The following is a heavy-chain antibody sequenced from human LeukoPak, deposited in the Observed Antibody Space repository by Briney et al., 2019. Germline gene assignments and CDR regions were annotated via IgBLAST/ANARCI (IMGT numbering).Heavy chain of an antibody. Sequence: SETLSLTCGVSGGSISSGKWWSWVRQPPGKGLEWIGEISHSGSPNYNPSLESRLTISVDLPKNQFSLDLRSVTAADTAVYYCARDAAAGYSLACWGQGTLVTVSS. CDR2: ISHSGSP. V-gene: IGHV4/OR15-8*01. J-gene: IGHJ4*02. CDR3: ARDAAAGYSLAC. D-gene: IGHD6-13*01. CDR1: GGSISSGKW.